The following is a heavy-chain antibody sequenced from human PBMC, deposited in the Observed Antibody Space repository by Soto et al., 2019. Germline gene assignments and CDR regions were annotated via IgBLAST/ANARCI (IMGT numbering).Heavy chain of an antibody. CDR2: ISYDGSNK. D-gene: IGHD6-19*01. CDR1: GFTFSSYA. V-gene: IGHV3-30-3*01. Sequence: QVQLVESGGGVVQPGRSLRLSCAASGFTFSSYAMHWVRQAPGKGLEWVAVISYDGSNKYYADSVKGRFTISRDNSKNTLYLQMNSPRAEDTAVYYCARGEQRQWLVIQLFDYWGQGTLVTVSS. CDR3: ARGEQRQWLVIQLFDY. J-gene: IGHJ4*02.